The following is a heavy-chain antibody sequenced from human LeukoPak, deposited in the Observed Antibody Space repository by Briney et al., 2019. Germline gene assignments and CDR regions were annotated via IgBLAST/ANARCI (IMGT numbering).Heavy chain of an antibody. V-gene: IGHV7-4-1*02. CDR3: ARERNDCYGSSGCVGDSYMDV. CDR2: INTNTGNP. CDR1: GYTFTSYY. D-gene: IGHD3-22*01. J-gene: IGHJ6*03. Sequence: ASVKVSCKASGYTFTSYYMHCVRQAPGQGLEWMGWINTNTGNPTYAQGFTGRFVFSLDTSVSTAYLQISSLKADDTAVYYCARERNDCYGSSGCVGDSYMDVWGKGTTVTVSS.